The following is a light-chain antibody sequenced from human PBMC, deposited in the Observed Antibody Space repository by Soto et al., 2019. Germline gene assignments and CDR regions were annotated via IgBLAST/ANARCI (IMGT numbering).Light chain of an antibody. CDR3: SSYTSSSTYVV. CDR2: EVS. Sequence: QSALTQPRSVSGSPGQSVTISCTGTSSDVGGYNYVSWYQQHPGKAPKLMIYEVSNRPSGVSNRFSGSKSGNTASLTISGLQAEDEADYYCSSYTSSSTYVVFGGGTKLTV. CDR1: SSDVGGYNY. J-gene: IGLJ2*01. V-gene: IGLV2-14*01.